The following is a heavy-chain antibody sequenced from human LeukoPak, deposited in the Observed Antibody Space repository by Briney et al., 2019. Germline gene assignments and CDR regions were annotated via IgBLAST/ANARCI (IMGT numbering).Heavy chain of an antibody. D-gene: IGHD2-2*01. J-gene: IGHJ4*02. V-gene: IGHV3-48*01. CDR3: QKDGLHCSSTSCLPYYFDY. CDR2: ISSTSGTI. Sequence: GGSLRLSCAASGFTFSSYSMNWVRQAPGKGLEWLSYISSTSGTIYYADSVKGRFTISRDNSKNTLYLQMNSLRAEDTAVYYCQKDGLHCSSTSCLPYYFDYWGQGTLVTVSS. CDR1: GFTFSSYS.